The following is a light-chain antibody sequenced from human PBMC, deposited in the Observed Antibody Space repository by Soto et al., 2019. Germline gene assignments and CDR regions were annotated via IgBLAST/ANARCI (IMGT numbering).Light chain of an antibody. Sequence: QPVLTQPPSVSGAPGQRGTISCTGSSSNIGAGYDVHWYQQFPGTAPKLLIYGNSNRPSGVPDRFSGSKSGTSASLGITGLQAEDEADYYCQSYDSSLSAYVFGGGTQLTVL. CDR2: GNS. V-gene: IGLV1-40*01. CDR1: SSNIGAGYD. CDR3: QSYDSSLSAYV. J-gene: IGLJ3*02.